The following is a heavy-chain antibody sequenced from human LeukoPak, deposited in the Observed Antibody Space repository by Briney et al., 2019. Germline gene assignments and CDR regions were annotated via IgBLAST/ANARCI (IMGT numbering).Heavy chain of an antibody. CDR1: GGSITTTY. CDR2: IHYSGST. V-gene: IGHV4-59*01. Sequence: PSATLSLTCTVSGGSITTTYSGWIRQPPGKGLELIGYIHYSGSTDYNPSLQSRVTMSIDTSKNQFSLNLSSVTAADTAVYYCAMYDYSGWHYFTYWGQGTLVTVSS. J-gene: IGHJ4*02. CDR3: AMYDYSGWHYFTY. D-gene: IGHD3-22*01.